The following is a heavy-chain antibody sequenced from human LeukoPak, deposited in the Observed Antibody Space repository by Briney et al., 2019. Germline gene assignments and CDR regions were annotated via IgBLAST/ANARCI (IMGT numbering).Heavy chain of an antibody. CDR1: GFTVSSNY. CDR3: ARSTGWYPFPDY. Sequence: GGSLRLSCAASGFTVSSNYMSWVRQAPGKGLEWVSVIYSGGSTYYADSVKGRFTISRDNAKNSLYLQMNTLRAEDTAVYYCARSTGWYPFPDYWGQGTLVTVSS. D-gene: IGHD6-19*01. J-gene: IGHJ4*02. CDR2: IYSGGST. V-gene: IGHV3-53*01.